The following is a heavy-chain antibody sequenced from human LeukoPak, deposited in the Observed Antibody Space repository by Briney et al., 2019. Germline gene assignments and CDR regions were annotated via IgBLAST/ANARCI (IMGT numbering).Heavy chain of an antibody. CDR3: VTVAVRGVLSEY. J-gene: IGHJ4*02. CDR1: GFTFSSYE. D-gene: IGHD2-8*02. Sequence: PGGSLRLSCTASGFTFSSYEMNWVRQAPGQGLEWVSWISSNGSTIYYADTVKGRFAISRDYVTRTPYLEMNSLRAEDTAVYYCVTVAVRGVLSEYWGQGTLVTVSS. CDR2: ISSNGSTI. V-gene: IGHV3-48*03.